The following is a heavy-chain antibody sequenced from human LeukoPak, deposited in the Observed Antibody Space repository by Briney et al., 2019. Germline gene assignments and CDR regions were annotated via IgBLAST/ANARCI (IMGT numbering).Heavy chain of an antibody. CDR3: ARADSSSGWYLPRRDYYYGMDV. CDR1: GGSISSYY. CDR2: IYSTGST. Sequence: SETLSLTCSVSGGSISSYYWSWIRQPPGKGLEWIGYIYSTGSTNYNPSLKSRVTISVDTSKNQFSLQLNSVTPEDTAVYYCARADSSSGWYLPRRDYYYGMDVWGQGTKVTVSS. D-gene: IGHD6-19*01. V-gene: IGHV4-59*12. J-gene: IGHJ6*02.